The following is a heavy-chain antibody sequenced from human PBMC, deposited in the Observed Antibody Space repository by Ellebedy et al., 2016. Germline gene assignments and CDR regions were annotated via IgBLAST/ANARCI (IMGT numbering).Heavy chain of an antibody. V-gene: IGHV4-59*12. CDR3: AREWEGWFDP. J-gene: IGHJ5*02. Sequence: SETLSLXXTVSGGSISSYYWSWIRQPPGKGLEWIGYIYYSGSTNYNPSLKSRVTISVDRSKNQFSLKLSSVTAADTAVYYCAREWEGWFDPWGQGTLVTVSS. CDR1: GGSISSYY. D-gene: IGHD1-26*01. CDR2: IYYSGST.